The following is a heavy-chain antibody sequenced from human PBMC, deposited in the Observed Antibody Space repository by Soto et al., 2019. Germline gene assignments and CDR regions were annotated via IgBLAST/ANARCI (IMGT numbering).Heavy chain of an antibody. CDR1: GGSISSGGYY. CDR3: AREQADYDYVWGSYRYTPWFDP. CDR2: IYYSGST. J-gene: IGHJ5*02. D-gene: IGHD3-16*02. V-gene: IGHV4-31*03. Sequence: SETLSLTCTVSGGSISSGGYYWSWIRQHPGKGLEWIGYIYYSGSTYYNPSLKSRVTISVDTSKNHFSLKLSSVTAADTAVYYCAREQADYDYVWGSYRYTPWFDPWGQGTLVTVSS.